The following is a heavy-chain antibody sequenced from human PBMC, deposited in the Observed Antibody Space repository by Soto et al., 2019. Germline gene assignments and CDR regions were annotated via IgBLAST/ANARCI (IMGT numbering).Heavy chain of an antibody. CDR1: GFTFSSYG. Sequence: GGSLRLSCAASGFTFSSYGMHWVRQAPGKGLEWVAVISYDGSNKYYADSVKGRFTISRDNSKNTLYLQMNSLRAEDTAVYYCAKESLRYCSSTSCSGAFDPWGQGTLVTVSS. CDR3: AKESLRYCSSTSCSGAFDP. V-gene: IGHV3-30*18. D-gene: IGHD2-2*01. J-gene: IGHJ5*02. CDR2: ISYDGSNK.